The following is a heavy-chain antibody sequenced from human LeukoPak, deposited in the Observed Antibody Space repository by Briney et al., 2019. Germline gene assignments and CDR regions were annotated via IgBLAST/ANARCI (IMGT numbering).Heavy chain of an antibody. CDR3: ARDSSLSYYDFWSGRSQGGYFDF. J-gene: IGHJ4*02. V-gene: IGHV3-7*01. CDR2: IKQDGSEK. CDR1: WFTFSSYW. Sequence: GGSLRLSCAASWFTFSSYWMSWVRQAPGKGLEWVANIKQDGSEKYYVDSVKGRFTISRDNAKNSLYLQMNSLRAEDTAVYYCARDSSLSYYDFWSGRSQGGYFDFWGQGTLVTVSS. D-gene: IGHD3-3*01.